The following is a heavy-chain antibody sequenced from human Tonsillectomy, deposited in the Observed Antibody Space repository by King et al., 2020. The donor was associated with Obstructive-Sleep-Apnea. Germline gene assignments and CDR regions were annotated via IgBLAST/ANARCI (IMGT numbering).Heavy chain of an antibody. CDR3: ARRGQQRPNYFFDY. Sequence: VQLQESGPGLVKPSETLSLNCTVSGGSVNGYYWSWIRQPPGKGLEWIGYIYYSGNTNYNPSLKSRVTISVDTTKNQFSLTLSSVSAADTAGYFCARRGQQRPNYFFDYWGQGTLVTVSS. D-gene: IGHD6-13*01. J-gene: IGHJ4*02. CDR2: IYYSGNT. V-gene: IGHV4-59*08. CDR1: GGSVNGYY.